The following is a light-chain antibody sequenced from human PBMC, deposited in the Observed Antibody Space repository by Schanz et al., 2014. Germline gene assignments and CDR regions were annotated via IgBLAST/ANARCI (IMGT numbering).Light chain of an antibody. CDR2: DAS. J-gene: IGKJ1*01. Sequence: ETVLTQSPGTLSLSPGERATLSCRASQSVSSNYLAWYQQKPGQAPRLLIYDASNRATGIPARFSGSGSGTDFTLTISSLEPEDFAVYYCQRRNNWPPAVTFGQGTKVEVK. V-gene: IGKV3D-20*02. CDR1: QSVSSNY. CDR3: QRRNNWPPAVT.